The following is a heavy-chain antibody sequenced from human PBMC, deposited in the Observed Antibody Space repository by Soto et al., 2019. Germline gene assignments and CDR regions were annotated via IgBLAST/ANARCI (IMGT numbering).Heavy chain of an antibody. CDR1: GGTFSRYT. CDR3: AVGNHRWLQLSYFDL. D-gene: IGHD5-12*01. Sequence: QVQLVQSGAEVKKPGSSVTVSCKASGGTFSRYTISWVRQAPGQGLEWMGGIIPIYGTANYAQKFQGRVTISADESTSTAYMELSILTSDETAVYYCAVGNHRWLQLSYFDLWGRGTLVTVSS. V-gene: IGHV1-69*12. CDR2: IIPIYGTA. J-gene: IGHJ2*01.